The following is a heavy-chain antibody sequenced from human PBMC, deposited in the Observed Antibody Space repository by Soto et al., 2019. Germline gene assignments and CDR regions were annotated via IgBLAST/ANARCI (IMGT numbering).Heavy chain of an antibody. Sequence: ASVKVSCKASGYTFSGYYIHWVRQAPGQGLEWMGWINPNSGGTNYAQKFQGWVAMTRDTSISTAYMELSKLKSDDTAVYYCARQNGAYTKGARGNYYYIDVWGKGTTVTVSS. CDR2: INPNSGGT. D-gene: IGHD2-2*02. V-gene: IGHV1-2*04. J-gene: IGHJ6*03. CDR3: ARQNGAYTKGARGNYYYIDV. CDR1: GYTFSGYY.